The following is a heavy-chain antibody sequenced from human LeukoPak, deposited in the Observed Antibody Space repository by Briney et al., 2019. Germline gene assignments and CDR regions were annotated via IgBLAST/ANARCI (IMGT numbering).Heavy chain of an antibody. CDR2: ISYDGSNK. V-gene: IGHV3-30*18. D-gene: IGHD1-26*01. CDR1: GFTFSSYG. CDR3: AKGGSPGGPVDY. Sequence: GRSLRLSCAASGFTFSSYGMHWVRQAPGKGLEWVAVISYDGSNKYYADSVKGRFTISRDNSKNTLYLQINSLRAEDTAVYYCAKGGSPGGPVDYWGQGTLVTVSS. J-gene: IGHJ4*02.